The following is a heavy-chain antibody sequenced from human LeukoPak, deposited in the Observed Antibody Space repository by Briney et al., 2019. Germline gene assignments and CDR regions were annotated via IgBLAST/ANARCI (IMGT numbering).Heavy chain of an antibody. CDR2: IYTSGST. J-gene: IGHJ4*02. CDR3: ARDKSGIAAAGTDTLFDH. Sequence: SETLSLTCTVSGGSISSYYWSWIRQPAGKGLEWIGRIYTSGSTNYNPSLKSRVTMSVDTSKNQFSLKLSSVTAADTAVYYCARDKSGIAAAGTDTLFDHWGQGTLVTVSS. CDR1: GGSISSYY. D-gene: IGHD6-13*01. V-gene: IGHV4-4*07.